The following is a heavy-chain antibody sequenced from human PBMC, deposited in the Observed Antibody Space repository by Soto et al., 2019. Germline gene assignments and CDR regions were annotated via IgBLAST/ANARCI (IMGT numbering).Heavy chain of an antibody. CDR2: IYYSGNT. J-gene: IGHJ5*01. D-gene: IGHD2-8*01. CDR1: GGSIGTYY. V-gene: IGHV4-59*01. CDR3: ARGGPLNDDAVPHWFDS. Sequence: PSETLSLTCSVSGGSIGTYYWSWIRQPPGKGLDWIGYIYYSGNTNYNPSLKSRVTMSVDTSKNQFSLKLRSVTAADTAVYYCARGGPLNDDAVPHWFDSWGQGTLVTVSS.